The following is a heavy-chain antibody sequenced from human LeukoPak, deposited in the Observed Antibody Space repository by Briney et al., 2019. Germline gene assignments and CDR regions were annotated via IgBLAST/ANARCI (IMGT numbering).Heavy chain of an antibody. CDR1: GFTFDDYA. CDR2: ISWNSGSI. V-gene: IGHV3-9*01. D-gene: IGHD6-19*01. CDR3: AKSLRERDSSGIYFDY. Sequence: GRSLRLSCAASGFTFDDYAMHWVRQAPGKGLEWVSGISWNSGSIGYADSVKGRFTISRDNAKNSLYLQMNSLRAEDTALYYCAKSLRERDSSGIYFDYWGQGTLVTVSS. J-gene: IGHJ4*02.